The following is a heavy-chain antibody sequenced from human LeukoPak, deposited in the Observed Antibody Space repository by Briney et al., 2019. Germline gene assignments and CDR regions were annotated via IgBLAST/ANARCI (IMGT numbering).Heavy chain of an antibody. V-gene: IGHV3-21*01. J-gene: IGHJ4*02. CDR3: ARESLVAATKAMDY. Sequence: GGSLRLSCAASGFTFSSYAMSWVRQAPGKGVEWVSSIVDSGKDAFFADSVRGRFIISRDNTNNSLFLQMNTLRAEDTAVYYCARESLVAATKAMDYWGQGTLVTVSS. CDR1: GFTFSSYA. CDR2: IVDSGKDA. D-gene: IGHD5-12*01.